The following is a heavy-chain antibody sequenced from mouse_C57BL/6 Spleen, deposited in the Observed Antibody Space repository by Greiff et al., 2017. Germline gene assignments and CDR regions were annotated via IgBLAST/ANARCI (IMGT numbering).Heavy chain of an antibody. CDR1: GYSFTDYN. Sequence: EVQLQQSGPELVKPGASVKISCKASGYSFTDYNMNWVKQSNGKSLEWIGVLNPTYGNTSYNQKFKGKATLTVDQSSSSAYMRLNSLAAEDSAVYYWAPDGFSYWGQGTLVTVSA. CDR3: APDGFSY. J-gene: IGHJ3*01. CDR2: LNPTYGNT. D-gene: IGHD1-1*01. V-gene: IGHV1-39*01.